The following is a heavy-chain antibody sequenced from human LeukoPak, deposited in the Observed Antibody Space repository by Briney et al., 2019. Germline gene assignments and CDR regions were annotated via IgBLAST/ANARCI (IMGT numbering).Heavy chain of an antibody. V-gene: IGHV4-34*01. J-gene: IGHJ6*02. Sequence: NPSETLSLTCAVYGGSFSGYYWSWIRQPPGKGLEWIGEINHSGSTNYNPSLKSRVTISVDTSKNQFSLKLSSVTAADTAVYYCARDLMLVYGMDVWGRGTTVTVSS. CDR1: GGSFSGYY. CDR2: INHSGST. CDR3: ARDLMLVYGMDV. D-gene: IGHD2-8*01.